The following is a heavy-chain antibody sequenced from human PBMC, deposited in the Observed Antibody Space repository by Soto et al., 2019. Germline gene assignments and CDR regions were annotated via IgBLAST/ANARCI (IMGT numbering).Heavy chain of an antibody. CDR3: ATGGYHFDY. CDR1: GFIFSNAW. J-gene: IGHJ4*02. D-gene: IGHD2-15*01. CDR2: IKSEPNGGTT. V-gene: IGHV3-15*01. Sequence: GGSLRLSCEGSGFIFSNAWMNWVRQAPGKGLAWVGRIKSEPNGGTTDYAAPVKGRFTVSRDDSKRTVYLQMNSLKADDTAVYYCATGGYHFDYWGQGTLVTVSS.